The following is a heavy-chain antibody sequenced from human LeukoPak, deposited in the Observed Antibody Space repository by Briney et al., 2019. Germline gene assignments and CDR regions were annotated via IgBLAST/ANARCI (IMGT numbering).Heavy chain of an antibody. D-gene: IGHD1-26*01. J-gene: IGHJ4*02. CDR2: ISGSGGRT. CDR1: GFTFGTYA. V-gene: IGHV3-23*01. Sequence: PGGSLRLSCAASGFTFGTYAMSWVRQAPGKWLEWVSTISGSGGRTYYADSVKGRFTISRDKSKNTLYLQMNRLRAEDTAVYNCAKDYSGSYYALDYWGQGTLVTVSS. CDR3: AKDYSGSYYALDY.